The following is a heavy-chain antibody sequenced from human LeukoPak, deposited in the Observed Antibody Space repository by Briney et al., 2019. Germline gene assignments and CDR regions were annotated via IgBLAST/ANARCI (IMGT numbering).Heavy chain of an antibody. CDR3: ARSKDYVWGTYRWALGY. J-gene: IGHJ4*02. D-gene: IGHD3-16*02. CDR1: GGSFSGYF. V-gene: IGHV4-34*01. Sequence: SETLSLTCAVYGGSFSGYFWSWIRQPPGKGLEWIGEINHTGSTNYNPSLKSRVTISVDTSKNQFSLKVSSATDADTAVYYCARSKDYVWGTYRWALGYWGQGTLVTVSS. CDR2: INHTGST.